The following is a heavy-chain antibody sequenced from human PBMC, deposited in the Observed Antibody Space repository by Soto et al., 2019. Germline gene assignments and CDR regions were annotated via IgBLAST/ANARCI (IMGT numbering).Heavy chain of an antibody. CDR1: GGSISSYC. CDR3: ARYRREAVAGYTLDN. J-gene: IGHJ4*02. CDR2: IYTSGST. Sequence: SETLPLTCTVSGGSISSYCWSWIRQPSGKGLEWIGRIYTSGSTNYNPSLKSRVTMSEDTSKSQFSLKVNYMTAADTAVYYCARYRREAVAGYTLDNWGQGILVTVSS. V-gene: IGHV4-4*07. D-gene: IGHD6-13*01.